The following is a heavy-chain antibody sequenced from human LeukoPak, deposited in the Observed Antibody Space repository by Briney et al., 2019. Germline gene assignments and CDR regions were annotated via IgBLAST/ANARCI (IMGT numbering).Heavy chain of an antibody. CDR3: ARVVGRATADY. D-gene: IGHD1-26*01. J-gene: IGHJ4*02. Sequence: SETLSLTCTVSGGSISSGSYYWSWLRPHPGKGLEWIGYIYYSGSTYYNPSLKSRVTISVDTSKNQFSLKLSSVTAADTAVDYCARVVGRATADYWGQGTLVTVSS. CDR1: GGSISSGSYY. V-gene: IGHV4-31*03. CDR2: IYYSGST.